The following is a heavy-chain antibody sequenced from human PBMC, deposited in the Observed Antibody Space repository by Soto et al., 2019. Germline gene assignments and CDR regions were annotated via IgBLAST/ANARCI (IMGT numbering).Heavy chain of an antibody. CDR1: RFTFSSYT. Sequence: GGCLRLSCAASRFTFSSYTMSCVRQAPWKGLEWVSAISGSGGSTYYADSVKGRFTISRDNSKNTLYLQMNSLRAEDTAVYYCAKDFAVAGFTPWGQGTMVTVSS. V-gene: IGHV3-23*01. CDR3: AKDFAVAGFTP. J-gene: IGHJ3*01. CDR2: ISGSGGST. D-gene: IGHD6-19*01.